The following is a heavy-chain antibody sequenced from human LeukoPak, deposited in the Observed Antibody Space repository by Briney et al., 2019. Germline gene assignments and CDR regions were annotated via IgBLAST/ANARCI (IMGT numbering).Heavy chain of an antibody. CDR2: INPSGGST. J-gene: IGHJ5*02. CDR3: ARDWAGTTNWFDP. Sequence: GAPVKVSCKASGYTFTSYYMHWVRQAPGQGLEWMGIINPSGGSTSYAQKFQGRVTMTRDMSTSTVYMELSSLRSEDTAVYYCARDWAGTTNWFDPWGQGTLVTVSS. CDR1: GYTFTSYY. D-gene: IGHD1-7*01. V-gene: IGHV1-46*01.